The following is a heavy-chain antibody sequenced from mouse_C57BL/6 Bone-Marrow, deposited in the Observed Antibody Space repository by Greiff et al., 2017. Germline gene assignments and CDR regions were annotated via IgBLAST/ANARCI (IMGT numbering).Heavy chain of an antibody. CDR1: GFTFSSYG. V-gene: IGHV5-6*01. D-gene: IGHD3-2*02. Sequence: EVKLMESGGDLVKPGGSLKLSCAASGFTFSSYGMSWVRQTPDKRLEWVATISSGGSYTYYPDSVKGRFTISRDNAKNTLYLQMSSLKSEDTAMYYCARGIQLRLLKGDYYAMDYWGQGTSVTVSS. CDR3: ARGIQLRLLKGDYYAMDY. J-gene: IGHJ4*01. CDR2: ISSGGSYT.